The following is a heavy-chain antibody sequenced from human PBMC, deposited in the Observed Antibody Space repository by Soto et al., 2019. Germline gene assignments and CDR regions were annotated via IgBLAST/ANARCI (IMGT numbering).Heavy chain of an antibody. Sequence: VASVKVSCKATEYTFTSYYVHWVRQAPGQGLEWLGIINPSGGTTIYAQKFQGRVTMTRDTSTSTVYMELSSLRSEDTAVYYCARAHPIEYSSAWSRSYFDYWGQGTLVTVSS. CDR3: ARAHPIEYSSAWSRSYFDY. D-gene: IGHD6-19*01. J-gene: IGHJ4*02. CDR2: INPSGGTT. CDR1: EYTFTSYY. V-gene: IGHV1-46*03.